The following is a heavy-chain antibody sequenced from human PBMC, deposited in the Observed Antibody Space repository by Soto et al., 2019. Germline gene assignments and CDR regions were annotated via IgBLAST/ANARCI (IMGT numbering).Heavy chain of an antibody. J-gene: IGHJ5*02. CDR2: ISYDGTNK. V-gene: IGHV3-30*03. Sequence: VGSLRLSWAASGFTFSSYGMHWVRQAPGKGLEWVTMISYDGTNKYYADSVKGRFTISRYNAKNSLYLQMNSLRDEDTAVYYCARERRDIVLMVYAENWFDPWGQGTLVTVS. D-gene: IGHD2-8*01. CDR1: GFTFSSYG. CDR3: ARERRDIVLMVYAENWFDP.